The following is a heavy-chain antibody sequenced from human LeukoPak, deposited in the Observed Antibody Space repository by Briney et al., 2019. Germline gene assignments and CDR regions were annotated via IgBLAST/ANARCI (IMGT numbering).Heavy chain of an antibody. CDR2: ISSSSSI. J-gene: IGHJ3*02. CDR1: GFTFRTYG. Sequence: GGSLRLSCAASGFTFRTYGMNWVRQAPGKGLEWVSFISSSSSIYYADSVEGRFTISRDNAKNSLYLQMNSLRAEDTAVYYCASGGSAFDIWGQGTMVTVSS. CDR3: ASGGSAFDI. V-gene: IGHV3-21*04. D-gene: IGHD3-16*01.